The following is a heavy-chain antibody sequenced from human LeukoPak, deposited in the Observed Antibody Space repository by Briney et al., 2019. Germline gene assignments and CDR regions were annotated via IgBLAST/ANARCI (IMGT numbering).Heavy chain of an antibody. V-gene: IGHV3-9*01. CDR2: ISWNSGSI. Sequence: PGRSLRLSCAASGFTFDDYAMHWVRQAPGKGLEWVSGISWNSGSIGYADSVKGRFTISRGNAKNSLYLQMNSLRAEDTALYYCAKDPSYDSSGYYTHWGQGTLVTVSS. CDR3: AKDPSYDSSGYYTH. J-gene: IGHJ4*02. D-gene: IGHD3-22*01. CDR1: GFTFDDYA.